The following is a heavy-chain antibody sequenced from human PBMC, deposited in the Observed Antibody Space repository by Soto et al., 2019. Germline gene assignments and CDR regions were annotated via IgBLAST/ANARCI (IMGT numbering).Heavy chain of an antibody. Sequence: QVQLVESGGGVVQPGRSLRLSCAASGFTFSSYAMHWVRQAPGKGLEWVAVISYDGSNKYYADSVKGRFTISRDNSKNTLYLQMNSLRAEDTAVYYCARVVRETYYYYGMDVWGQGTTVTVSS. D-gene: IGHD3-10*01. CDR1: GFTFSSYA. V-gene: IGHV3-30-3*01. CDR3: ARVVRETYYYYGMDV. J-gene: IGHJ6*02. CDR2: ISYDGSNK.